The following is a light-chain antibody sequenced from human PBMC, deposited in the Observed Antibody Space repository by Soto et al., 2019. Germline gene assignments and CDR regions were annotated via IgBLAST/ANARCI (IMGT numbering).Light chain of an antibody. V-gene: IGKV3-11*01. CDR2: DAS. CDR3: QVRDVWPS. J-gene: IGKJ1*01. Sequence: IVLTQSLVTLALSPGERAVLSCRASQSVSTSLAWYQHKPGQAPRLFIYDASKRAPGIPARFSGSGSGTDFTLTISSLEPEDFAVYYCQVRDVWPSFGQGTKVEIK. CDR1: QSVSTS.